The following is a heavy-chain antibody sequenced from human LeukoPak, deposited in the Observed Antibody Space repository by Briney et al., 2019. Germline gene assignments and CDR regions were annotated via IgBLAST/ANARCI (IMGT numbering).Heavy chain of an antibody. CDR3: ARGGIESPLGY. CDR1: GFTFSSYW. Sequence: GGSLRLSCAPSGFTFSSYWMHWVRHAPGKGLVWVSRINSDGSSTSYADSVKGRFTISRDNAKNTLYLHMSSLRAEDTAVYYCARGGIESPLGYWGQGALVTVSS. V-gene: IGHV3-74*01. D-gene: IGHD6-13*01. J-gene: IGHJ4*02. CDR2: INSDGSST.